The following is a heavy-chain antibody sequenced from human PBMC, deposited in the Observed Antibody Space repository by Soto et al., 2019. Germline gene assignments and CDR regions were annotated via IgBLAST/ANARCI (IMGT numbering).Heavy chain of an antibody. CDR1: GFTFSSYG. J-gene: IGHJ4*02. V-gene: IGHV3-30*18. CDR2: ISYDGSNK. Sequence: GGSLRLSCAASGFTFSSYGMHWVRQAPGKGLEWVAVISYDGSNKYYADSVKGRFTISRDNSKNTLYLQMNSLRAEDTAVYYCANLRPFDYWGQGTLVTVSS. CDR3: ANLRPFDY. D-gene: IGHD4-17*01.